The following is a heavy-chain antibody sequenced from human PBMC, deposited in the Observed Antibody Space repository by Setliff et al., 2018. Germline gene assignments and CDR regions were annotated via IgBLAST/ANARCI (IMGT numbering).Heavy chain of an antibody. J-gene: IGHJ6*02. V-gene: IGHV4-59*01. D-gene: IGHD3-3*01. Sequence: SETLSLTCNVSGVSISSYYWSWIRQPPGKGLESIGYTQKSGSTNYNPSLMSRVSISVDTSKNQFSLKVRSVTAADTAVYYCARLSWNGLRYYGLDVWGQGTTVTSP. CDR1: GVSISSYY. CDR3: ARLSWNGLRYYGLDV. CDR2: TQKSGST.